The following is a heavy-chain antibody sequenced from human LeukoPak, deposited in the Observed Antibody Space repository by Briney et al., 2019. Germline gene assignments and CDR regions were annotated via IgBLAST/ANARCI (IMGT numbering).Heavy chain of an antibody. CDR2: INSAGSDT. CDR3: ASGAIVGVNYFDY. V-gene: IGHV3-74*01. Sequence: GGSLRPSCAASGFTFSSYWMHWVRQVPGKGLVWVSRINSAGSDTIYADSVKGRFTISRDNAKNTLYLQMNSLRADDTAVYYCASGAIVGVNYFDYWGQGTLVTVSS. D-gene: IGHD1-26*01. CDR1: GFTFSSYW. J-gene: IGHJ4*02.